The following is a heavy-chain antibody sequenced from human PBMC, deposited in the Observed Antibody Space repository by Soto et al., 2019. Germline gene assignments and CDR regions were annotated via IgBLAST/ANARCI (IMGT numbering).Heavy chain of an antibody. J-gene: IGHJ5*02. V-gene: IGHV5-10-1*01. CDR2: IDPIDSYT. CDR1: GYIFTSYL. CDR3: ARFQYPYYYDSSGYYYGSWLEP. Sequence: GDALKISCKCSGYIFTSYLIILGRQMPGKCLEWMGRIDPIDSYTNYSPSFQGHVTIPADNSISTAYLQWSSLKASDTSMYYCARFQYPYYYDSSGYYYGSWLEPWGQRTLVTVSS. D-gene: IGHD3-22*01.